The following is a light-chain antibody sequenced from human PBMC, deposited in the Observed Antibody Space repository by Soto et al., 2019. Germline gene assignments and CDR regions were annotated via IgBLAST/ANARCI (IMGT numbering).Light chain of an antibody. CDR2: SNN. Sequence: QSVLTQPPSASGTPGHRVTISCSGGSSNIGINTVNWYQQLPRTAPKLLIYSNNQRPSGVPDRFSGSRSGTSASLAISGLQSGDEADYYCAAWDDSLNGYVLGTGTKVTVL. V-gene: IGLV1-44*01. CDR1: SSNIGINT. CDR3: AAWDDSLNGYV. J-gene: IGLJ1*01.